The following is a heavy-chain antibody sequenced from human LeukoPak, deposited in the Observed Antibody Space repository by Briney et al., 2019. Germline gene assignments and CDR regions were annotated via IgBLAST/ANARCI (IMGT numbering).Heavy chain of an antibody. D-gene: IGHD3-3*01. J-gene: IGHJ4*02. CDR2: IYYSGST. CDR1: GGSINSSIYY. CDR3: ARRRVSIFGVVTFDY. V-gene: IGHV4-39*01. Sequence: SETLSLTCTVSGGSINSSIYYWGWIRQPPGKGLEWIGNIYYSGSTSYSPSLKSRVTISVDTSKNQFSLKLSSVTAADTAVYYCARRRVSIFGVVTFDYWGQGPLVTVSS.